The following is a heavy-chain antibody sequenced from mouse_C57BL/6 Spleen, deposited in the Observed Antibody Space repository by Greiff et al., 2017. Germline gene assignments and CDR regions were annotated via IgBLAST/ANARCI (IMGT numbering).Heavy chain of an antibody. CDR3: ARRGWLLPFDY. CDR1: GYTFTSYW. Sequence: VQLQQPGAELVRPGSSVKLSCKASGYTFTSYWMHWVKQRPIQGLEWIGNIDPSDSETHYNQKFKDKATLTVDKSSSTAYMQLSSLTSEDSAVYYCARRGWLLPFDYWGQGTTLTVSS. J-gene: IGHJ2*01. CDR2: IDPSDSET. V-gene: IGHV1-52*01. D-gene: IGHD2-3*01.